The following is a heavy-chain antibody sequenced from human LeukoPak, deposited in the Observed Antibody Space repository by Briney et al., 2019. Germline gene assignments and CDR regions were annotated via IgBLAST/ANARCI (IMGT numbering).Heavy chain of an antibody. CDR1: GFTFSSYS. J-gene: IGHJ4*02. Sequence: GGSLRLSCAASGFTFSSYSMNWIRQAPGKGLEWVSSISSSSSYIYYADSVKGRFTISRDNAKNPLYLQMNSLRAEDTAVYYCARGEYGSGSYKGYWGQGTLVTVSS. D-gene: IGHD3-10*01. V-gene: IGHV3-21*01. CDR3: ARGEYGSGSYKGY. CDR2: ISSSSSYI.